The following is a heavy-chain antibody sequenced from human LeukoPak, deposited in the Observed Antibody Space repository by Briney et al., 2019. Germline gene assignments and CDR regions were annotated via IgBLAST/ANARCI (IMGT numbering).Heavy chain of an antibody. J-gene: IGHJ6*02. CDR1: GGSFSGYY. CDR2: INHSGST. V-gene: IGHV4-34*01. Sequence: PSETLSLTCAVYGGSFSGYYWSWIRQPPGKGLEWIGEINHSGSTNYNPSLKSRVTISVDTSKNQFSLKLSSVTAADTAVYYCARGTGYSSGWPKYYYYGMDVWGQETTVTVSS. D-gene: IGHD6-19*01. CDR3: ARGTGYSSGWPKYYYYGMDV.